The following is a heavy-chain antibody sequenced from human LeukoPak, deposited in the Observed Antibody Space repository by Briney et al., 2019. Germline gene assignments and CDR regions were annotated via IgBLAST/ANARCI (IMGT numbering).Heavy chain of an antibody. J-gene: IGHJ4*02. Sequence: SETLSLTCAVSGYSISSSYYWGWIRQPPGKGLEWIGEINHSGSTNYNPSLKSRVTISVDTSKNQFSLKLSSVTAADTAVYYCARGPRGVIIKDYWGQGTLVTVSS. CDR2: INHSGST. CDR1: GYSISSSYY. V-gene: IGHV4-38-2*01. D-gene: IGHD3-10*01. CDR3: ARGPRGVIIKDY.